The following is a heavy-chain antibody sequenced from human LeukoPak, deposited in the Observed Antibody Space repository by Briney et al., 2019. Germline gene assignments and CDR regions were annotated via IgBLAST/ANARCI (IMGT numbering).Heavy chain of an antibody. CDR3: ARGQPQHYNSDWYVNWFDP. J-gene: IGHJ5*02. V-gene: IGHV4-59*01. Sequence: SETLSLTCTVSGASISSSYWSWIRQPPGKGLEWIGYIYYSGTTKYNPSLRSRVTISIDTSKNQFSLKVNSVTAADTAVYYCARGQPQHYNSDWYVNWFDPWGQGTLVSVSS. D-gene: IGHD6-19*01. CDR2: IYYSGTT. CDR1: GASISSSY.